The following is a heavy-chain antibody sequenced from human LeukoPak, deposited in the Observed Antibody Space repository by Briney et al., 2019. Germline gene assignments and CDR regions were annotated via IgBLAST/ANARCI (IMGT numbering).Heavy chain of an antibody. Sequence: GGSLRLSCAAPGFTFSSYAMHWVRQAPGKGLEWVAVISYDGSNKYYADSVKGRFTISRDNSKNTLYLQMNSLRAEDTAVYYCARDGALAAVFDYWGQGTLVTVSS. CDR2: ISYDGSNK. D-gene: IGHD6-13*01. V-gene: IGHV3-30-3*01. CDR1: GFTFSSYA. J-gene: IGHJ4*02. CDR3: ARDGALAAVFDY.